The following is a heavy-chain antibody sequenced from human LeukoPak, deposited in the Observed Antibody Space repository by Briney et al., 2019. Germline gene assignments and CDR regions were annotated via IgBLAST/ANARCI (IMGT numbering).Heavy chain of an antibody. Sequence: GSLRLSCSASGFIFSNYWMTWVRQAPGKGLEWVANIKQDGSEKYYVDSVKGRFTISRDNAKNSLYLQMNSLRAEDTAVYYCARDYGDYVWYFDLWGRGTLVTVSS. CDR3: ARDYGDYVWYFDL. D-gene: IGHD4-17*01. V-gene: IGHV3-7*04. CDR1: GFIFSNYW. CDR2: IKQDGSEK. J-gene: IGHJ2*01.